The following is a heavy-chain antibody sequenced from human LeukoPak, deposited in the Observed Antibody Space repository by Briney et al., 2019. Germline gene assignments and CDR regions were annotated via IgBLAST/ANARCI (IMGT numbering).Heavy chain of an antibody. V-gene: IGHV4-4*07. D-gene: IGHD6-13*01. J-gene: IGHJ4*02. CDR2: IYSTGST. Sequence: SETLSLTCTVSGGSISSYYWSWIRQPAGKGLEWIGRIYSTGSTNYNPSLKSRVTMSVDTSKNQFSLRLRSVTAADTAVYYCARQIASAGTACFDFWGQGALVTVSS. CDR1: GGSISSYY. CDR3: ARQIASAGTACFDF.